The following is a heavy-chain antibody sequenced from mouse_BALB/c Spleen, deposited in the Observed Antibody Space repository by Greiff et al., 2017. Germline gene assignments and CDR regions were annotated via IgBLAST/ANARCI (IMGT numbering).Heavy chain of an antibody. CDR3: ARYYYGSSHAMDY. J-gene: IGHJ4*01. Sequence: EVKLQESGPSLVKPSQTLSLTCSVTGDSITSGYWNWIRKFPGNKLEYMGYISYSGSTYYNPSLKSRISITRDTSKNQYYLQLNSVTTEDTATYYCARYYYGSSHAMDYWGQGTSVTVSS. CDR1: GDSITSGY. CDR2: ISYSGST. V-gene: IGHV3-8*02. D-gene: IGHD1-1*01.